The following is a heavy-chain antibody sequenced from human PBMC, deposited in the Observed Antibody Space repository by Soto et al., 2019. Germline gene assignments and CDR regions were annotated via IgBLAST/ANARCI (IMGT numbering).Heavy chain of an antibody. CDR3: ARRADCSSTSCLFDF. V-gene: IGHV3-72*01. CDR1: GFTFSDHY. CDR2: TRNKANSYTT. D-gene: IGHD2-2*01. J-gene: IGHJ4*02. Sequence: GGSLRLSCAASGFTFSDHYMDWVRQAPGKGLEWVGRTRNKANSYTTEYAASVKGRFTTSRDDSKNSLYLQMNSLKTEDTAVYYCARRADCSSTSCLFDFWGQGTLVTVSS.